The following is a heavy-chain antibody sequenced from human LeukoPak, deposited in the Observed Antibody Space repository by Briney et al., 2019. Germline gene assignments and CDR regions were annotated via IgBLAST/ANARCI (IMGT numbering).Heavy chain of an antibody. CDR2: IIPIFGTA. CDR3: ARESAGGRDYYFDY. CDR1: GGTFSSFA. D-gene: IGHD2-15*01. V-gene: IGHV1-69*01. J-gene: IGHJ4*02. Sequence: SVKVSCKASGGTFSSFAISWVRQAPGQGLEWMGGIIPIFGTANYAQKFQDRVTITADESTSTAYMELSSLRSEDTAVYYCARESAGGRDYYFDYWGQRTLVTVST.